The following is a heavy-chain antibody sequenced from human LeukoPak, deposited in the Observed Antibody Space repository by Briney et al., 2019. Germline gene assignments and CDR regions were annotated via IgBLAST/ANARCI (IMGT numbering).Heavy chain of an antibody. V-gene: IGHV5-51*01. CDR3: ASQQAYCGGDCCPDV. Sequence: GESLKISCKGSGYSFTSYWIGWVRQMPGKGLQWMGIIYPGDSDTRYSPSFQGQVTISADKSISTAYLQWSSLKASDTAMYYCASQQAYCGGDCCPDVWGQGTLVTVSS. D-gene: IGHD2-21*02. J-gene: IGHJ4*02. CDR1: GYSFTSYW. CDR2: IYPGDSDT.